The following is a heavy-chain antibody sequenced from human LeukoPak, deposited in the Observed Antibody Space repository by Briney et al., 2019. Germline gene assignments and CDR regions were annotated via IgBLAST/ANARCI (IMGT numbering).Heavy chain of an antibody. Sequence: GGSLRLSCAASGFTFSSYSMNWVRQAPGKGLEWVSSISSSSSYIYYADSVKGRFTISRDNAKNSLYLQMNSLRAEDTAVYYCARALCSSTSCYPDYWGQGTLVTVSS. V-gene: IGHV3-21*01. J-gene: IGHJ4*02. CDR1: GFTFSSYS. CDR2: ISSSSSYI. D-gene: IGHD2-2*01. CDR3: ARALCSSTSCYPDY.